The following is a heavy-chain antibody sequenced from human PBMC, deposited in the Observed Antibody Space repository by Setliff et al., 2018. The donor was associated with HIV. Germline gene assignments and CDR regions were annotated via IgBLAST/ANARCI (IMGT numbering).Heavy chain of an antibody. J-gene: IGHJ6*03. CDR1: GFSISSYW. Sequence: GSLRLSCAASGFSISSYWMHWVRQTPGKGLVWVSRIKPDGSSITYADSVKGRFTISRDNAKNTVYLQMNSLSAEDAAVYYCVKDEEYIGVVSATMNMPGYYHYYYMDVWGKGSTVTVSS. V-gene: IGHV3-74*01. CDR2: IKPDGSSI. CDR3: VKDEEYIGVVSATMNMPGYYHYYYMDV. D-gene: IGHD2-2*01.